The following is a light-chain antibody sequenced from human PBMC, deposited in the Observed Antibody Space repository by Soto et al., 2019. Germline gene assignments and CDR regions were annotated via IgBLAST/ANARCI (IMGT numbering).Light chain of an antibody. Sequence: QSALTQPRSVSGSPGQSVTISCTGTSSDVGGYDFVSWYQHHPGKAPKLMIYDVTRRPSGVPDRFSGSKSGNTASLTISGLQAEDEADYYCCSYAGSYSHYVFGTGTKLPVL. J-gene: IGLJ1*01. CDR1: SSDVGGYDF. CDR2: DVT. CDR3: CSYAGSYSHYV. V-gene: IGLV2-11*01.